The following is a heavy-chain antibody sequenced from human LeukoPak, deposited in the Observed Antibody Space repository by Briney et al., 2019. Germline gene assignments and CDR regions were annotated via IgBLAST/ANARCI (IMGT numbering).Heavy chain of an antibody. V-gene: IGHV3-23*01. CDR3: AKASAMIVVVSKHFDY. J-gene: IGHJ4*02. Sequence: PGGSLRLSCAASGFTFDDYGMSWARQAPGKGLEWVSAISGSGGSTYYADSVKGRFTISRDNSKNTLYLQMNSLRAEDTAVYYCAKASAMIVVVSKHFDYWGQGTLVTVSS. D-gene: IGHD3-22*01. CDR2: ISGSGGST. CDR1: GFTFDDYG.